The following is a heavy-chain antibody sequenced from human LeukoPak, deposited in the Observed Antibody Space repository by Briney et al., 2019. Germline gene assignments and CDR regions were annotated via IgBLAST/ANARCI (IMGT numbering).Heavy chain of an antibody. CDR3: AKVSYGSGSQPFDY. CDR1: GFTFSSYA. V-gene: IGHV3-23*01. CDR2: ISGSGGST. Sequence: QTGGSLRLSCAASGFTFSSYAMSWVRQAPGKGLEWVSAISGSGGSTYYADSVKGRFTISRDNSKNTLYLQMNSLRAEDTAVYYCAKVSYGSGSQPFDYWGQGTLVTVSS. D-gene: IGHD3-10*01. J-gene: IGHJ4*02.